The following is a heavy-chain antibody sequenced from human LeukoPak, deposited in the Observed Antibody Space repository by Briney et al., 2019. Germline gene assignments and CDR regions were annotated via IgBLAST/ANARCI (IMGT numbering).Heavy chain of an antibody. CDR1: GFIFSTYE. J-gene: IGHJ4*02. Sequence: GGSLRLSCAASGFIFSTYEMNWVRQAPGKGLEWLSYISYNSRSIYYADSVKGRFTISRDNAYNSLYLQMDSLRAEDTAVYYCARQSSIWNDGTNTDFNYWGQGTLVTVSS. CDR3: ARQSSIWNDGTNTDFNY. V-gene: IGHV3-48*03. D-gene: IGHD1-1*01. CDR2: ISYNSRSI.